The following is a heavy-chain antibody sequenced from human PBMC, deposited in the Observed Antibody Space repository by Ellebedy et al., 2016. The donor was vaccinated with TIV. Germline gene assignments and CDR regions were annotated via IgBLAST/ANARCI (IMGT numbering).Heavy chain of an antibody. D-gene: IGHD6-19*01. CDR2: ISANNGNT. Sequence: ASVKVSCKASGYTFSSYGISWVRQAPGQGLEWMGWISANNGNTDYAQKFQGRVTMTTDTSTSTAYMELRSLRSDDTAIYFCARGTPGIAVTGPRGRRFDYWGQGTLVSVSS. CDR1: GYTFSSYG. V-gene: IGHV1-18*04. J-gene: IGHJ4*02. CDR3: ARGTPGIAVTGPRGRRFDY.